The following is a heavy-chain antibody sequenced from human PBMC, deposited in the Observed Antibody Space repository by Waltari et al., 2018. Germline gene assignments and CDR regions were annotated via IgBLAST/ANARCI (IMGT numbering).Heavy chain of an antibody. D-gene: IGHD6-6*01. CDR1: GYSFTSYW. V-gene: IGHV5-51*01. CDR3: ARHYSSSSSWFDP. J-gene: IGHJ5*02. CDR2: IYPGDSDT. Sequence: EVQLVQSGAEVKKPGEYLKISCKGSGYSFTSYWIRWVRQMPGKGLEWMGVIYPGDSDTRYSPSFQGQVTISADKSISTAYLQWSSLKASDTAMYYCARHYSSSSSWFDPWGQGTLVTVSS.